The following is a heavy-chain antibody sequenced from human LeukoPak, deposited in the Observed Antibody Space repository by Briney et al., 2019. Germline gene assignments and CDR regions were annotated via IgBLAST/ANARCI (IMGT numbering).Heavy chain of an antibody. D-gene: IGHD2-15*01. CDR2: IYPGDSDT. V-gene: IGHV5-51*01. CDR1: GYSFTSYW. J-gene: IGHJ4*02. CDR3: ARILKDIVVVVAAPFDY. Sequence: GESLKISCKGSGYSFTSYWIGWVRQMPGRGLEWMGIIYPGDSDTRYSPSFQGQVTISADKSISTAYLQWSSLKASDTAMYYCARILKDIVVVVAAPFDYWGQGTLVTVSS.